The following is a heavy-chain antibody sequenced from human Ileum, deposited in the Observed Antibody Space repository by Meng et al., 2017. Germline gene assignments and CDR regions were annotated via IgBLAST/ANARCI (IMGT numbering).Heavy chain of an antibody. CDR1: GGSIECYNW. CDR2: VYHSGST. V-gene: IGHV4-4*02. Sequence: VQLLGSGPGLGKPSEILSLTCAVSGGSIECYNWWTWIRQPPGQGLEWIGEVYHSGSTHYNPSLQSRVTISIDNSKNRFSLSLNSVTAADTAIYYCARADYVRYFDLWGRGTLVTVSS. D-gene: IGHD3-10*02. J-gene: IGHJ2*01. CDR3: ARADYVRYFDL.